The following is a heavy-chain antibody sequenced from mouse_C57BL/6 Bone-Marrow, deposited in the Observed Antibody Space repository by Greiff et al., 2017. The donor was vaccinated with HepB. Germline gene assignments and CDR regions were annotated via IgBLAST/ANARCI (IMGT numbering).Heavy chain of an antibody. CDR1: GYSITSDY. CDR3: ARWRDYVGFAY. V-gene: IGHV3-8*01. J-gene: IGHJ3*01. CDR2: ISYSGST. D-gene: IGHD1-1*01. Sequence: EVMLVESGPGLAKPSQTLSLTCSVTGYSITSDYWYWIRKFPGNKLEYMGYISYSGSTYYNPSLKSRISITRDTSKNQYYLQLNSVTTEDTATYYCARWRDYVGFAYWGQGTLVTVSA.